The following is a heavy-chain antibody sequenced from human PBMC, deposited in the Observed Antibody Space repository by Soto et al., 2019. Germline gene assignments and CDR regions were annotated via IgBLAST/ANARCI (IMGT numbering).Heavy chain of an antibody. J-gene: IGHJ6*02. CDR3: VKDRRSTRRAMDV. CDR1: GYTFTGYY. CDR2: INPNSGGT. D-gene: IGHD2-2*01. Sequence: ASVEVSCKASGYTFTGYYMHWVRQAPGQGLEWMGWINPNSGGTNYAQKFQGWVTMTRDTSISTAYMELSRLRSDDTAVYYCVKDRRSTRRAMDVWGQGTTVTVSS. V-gene: IGHV1-2*04.